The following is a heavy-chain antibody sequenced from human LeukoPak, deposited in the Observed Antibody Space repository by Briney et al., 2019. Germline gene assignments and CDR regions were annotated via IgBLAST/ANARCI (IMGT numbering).Heavy chain of an antibody. CDR2: ISSSSSYI. CDR1: GFTFSSYS. V-gene: IGHV3-21*01. J-gene: IGHJ4*02. D-gene: IGHD3-22*01. Sequence: KPGGSLRLSCAASGFTFSSYSMNWVRQAPGKGLEWVSSISSSSSYIYYADSVKGRFTISRDISKNTLYLQMNSLRAEDTAVYFCAKRGVVIRVILVGLHKEAYYFDSWGQGALVTVSS. CDR3: AKRGVVIRVILVGLHKEAYYFDS.